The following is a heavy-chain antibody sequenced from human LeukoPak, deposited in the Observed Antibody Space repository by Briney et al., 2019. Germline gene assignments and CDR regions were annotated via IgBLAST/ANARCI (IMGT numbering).Heavy chain of an antibody. D-gene: IGHD3-10*01. CDR3: ARSGITMVGGASIGLLTFDI. J-gene: IGHJ3*02. CDR2: INDDGRTT. V-gene: IGHV3-74*03. Sequence: PGGSLRLSCAASGFTFSYSWMHWVRQAPGEGLVWVSRINDDGRTTTYADSVKGRITISRDNAKNTLYLQMSSLRVEDTAVYYCARSGITMVGGASIGLLTFDIWGPGTMVTVSP. CDR1: GFTFSYSW.